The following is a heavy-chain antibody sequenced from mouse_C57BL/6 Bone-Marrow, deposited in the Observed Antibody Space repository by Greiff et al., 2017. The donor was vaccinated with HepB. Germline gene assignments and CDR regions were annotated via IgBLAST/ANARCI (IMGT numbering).Heavy chain of an antibody. CDR1: GFTFSDYG. CDR2: ISNLAYSI. Sequence: EVHLVESGGGLVQPGGSLKLSCAASGFTFSDYGMAWVRQAPRKGPEWVAFISNLAYSIYYADTVTGRFTISRENAKNTLYLEKSSLRSEDTAMYYCARHPAGYFDVWGTGTTVTVSS. CDR3: ARHPAGYFDV. V-gene: IGHV5-15*01. J-gene: IGHJ1*03.